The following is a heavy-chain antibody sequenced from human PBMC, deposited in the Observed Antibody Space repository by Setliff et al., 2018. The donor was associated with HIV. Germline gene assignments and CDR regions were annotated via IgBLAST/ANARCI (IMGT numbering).Heavy chain of an antibody. CDR3: ARGPKISVTYSNYARDNWFDP. V-gene: IGHV4-39*01. Sequence: PSETLSLTCTVSGASISDSKYYWGWIRQPPGKGLEWIGNIHYSGTTYYNPSLRSRVTISIDTSKTQFSLKMNSVTAADTAVYYCARGPKISVTYSNYARDNWFDPWGQGTLVTVSS. J-gene: IGHJ5*02. CDR2: IHYSGTT. D-gene: IGHD4-4*01. CDR1: GASISDSKYY.